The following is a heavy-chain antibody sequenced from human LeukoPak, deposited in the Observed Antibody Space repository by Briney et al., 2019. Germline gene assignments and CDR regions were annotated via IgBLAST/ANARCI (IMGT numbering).Heavy chain of an antibody. J-gene: IGHJ4*02. V-gene: IGHV4-31*03. CDR1: GGSISSGGYY. Sequence: ASETLSLTCTVSGGSISSGGYYWSWIRQHPGKGLEWIGYIYYSGSTYYNPSLKSRVTISVDTSKNQFSLKLSSVTAADTAVYYCAREGSSWYDYWGQGTLVTVSS. D-gene: IGHD6-13*01. CDR2: IYYSGST. CDR3: AREGSSWYDY.